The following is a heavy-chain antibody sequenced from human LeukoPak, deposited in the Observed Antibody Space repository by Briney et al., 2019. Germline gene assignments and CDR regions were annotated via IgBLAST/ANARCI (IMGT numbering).Heavy chain of an antibody. D-gene: IGHD2-15*01. J-gene: IGHJ5*02. CDR2: ISYDGSNE. V-gene: IGHV3-30*18. Sequence: GGSLRLSCAASGFTFSSYGMHWARQAPGKGLAWVAVISYDGSNEYYAGSVKGRFTISRDNSMNTLYLQMNSLRAEDTAVYYCAKDLEGSPPLPFDPWGQGTLVTVSS. CDR1: GFTFSSYG. CDR3: AKDLEGSPPLPFDP.